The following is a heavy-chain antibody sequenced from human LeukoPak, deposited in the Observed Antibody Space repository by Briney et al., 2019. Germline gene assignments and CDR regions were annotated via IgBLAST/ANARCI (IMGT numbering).Heavy chain of an antibody. J-gene: IGHJ4*02. Sequence: GSLRLSRAASGFTFSSYSMNWVRQAPGKGLEWVSYISSSSSTIYYADSVKGRFTISRDNAKNSLYLQMNSLRAEDTAVYYCARGVIYAGTFFDYWGQGTLVTVSS. CDR3: ARGVIYAGTFFDY. D-gene: IGHD1-1*01. CDR2: ISSSSSTI. CDR1: GFTFSSYS. V-gene: IGHV3-48*04.